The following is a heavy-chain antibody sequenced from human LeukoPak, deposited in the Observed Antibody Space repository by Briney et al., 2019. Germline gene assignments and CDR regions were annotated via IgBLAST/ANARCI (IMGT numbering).Heavy chain of an antibody. CDR2: IYTSGSS. CDR1: GGSISSGSYY. V-gene: IGHV4-61*02. CDR3: ATEMYYDFWSGYYRFVDAFDI. Sequence: SETLSLTCTVSGGSISSGSYYWRWIRQPAGKGLEGIGRIYTSGSSNYNPSLKSRVTISVDTSTNQFSLKLSSVTAADTAVYYCATEMYYDFWSGYYRFVDAFDIWGQGTMVTVSS. D-gene: IGHD3-3*01. J-gene: IGHJ3*02.